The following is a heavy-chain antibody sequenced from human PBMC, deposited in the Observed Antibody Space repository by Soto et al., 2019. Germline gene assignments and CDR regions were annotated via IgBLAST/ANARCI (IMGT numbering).Heavy chain of an antibody. CDR3: ARDRLRGYDSSGFYS. CDR1: GGSISSSSYY. D-gene: IGHD3-22*01. V-gene: IGHV4-39*02. J-gene: IGHJ4*02. Sequence: TSETLSLTCSVSGGSISSSSYYWGWIRQPPGKGLEWIGTIYYSGSTYYNPSLKSRVTMTTATSTNTVFLELRSLKSDDTAIYYCARDRLRGYDSSGFYSWGQGTMVTVSS. CDR2: IYYSGST.